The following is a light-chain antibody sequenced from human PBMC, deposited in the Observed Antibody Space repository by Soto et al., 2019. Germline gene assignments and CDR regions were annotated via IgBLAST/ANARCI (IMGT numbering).Light chain of an antibody. V-gene: IGKV3D-15*01. Sequence: EIVMTQTPATLSVSPGEGATLSCRASQSISTSLAWYQQKPGQAHRLLIDGASSRATGIPARFSGSGSGTEFTLTISSLQSEDFAVYFCQQYHDWPLTFGGGTRVEVK. CDR3: QQYHDWPLT. J-gene: IGKJ4*01. CDR2: GAS. CDR1: QSISTS.